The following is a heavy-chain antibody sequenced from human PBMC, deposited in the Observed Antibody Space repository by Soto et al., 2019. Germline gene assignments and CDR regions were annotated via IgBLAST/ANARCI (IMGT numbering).Heavy chain of an antibody. CDR2: IIPIFGTA. D-gene: IGHD3-9*01. J-gene: IGHJ4*02. V-gene: IGHV1-69*13. Sequence: SVKVSCKASGYTFTSYGISWVRQAPGQGLEWMGGIIPIFGTANYAQKFQGRVTITADESTSTAYMELSSLRSEDTAVYYCARRWGIGNPSYDILTGYTGPFDYWGQGTLVTVSS. CDR1: GYTFTSYG. CDR3: ARRWGIGNPSYDILTGYTGPFDY.